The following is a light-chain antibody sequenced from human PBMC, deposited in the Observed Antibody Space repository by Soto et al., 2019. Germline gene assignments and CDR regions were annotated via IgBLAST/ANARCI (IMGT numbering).Light chain of an antibody. Sequence: DIQMTQSPSSLSVSVGDRVTITCQASRYIGNYLNWYQQKPGKAPKLLINDASSLERGVPSRFSGSGSGTDFSVTISSLQPEDIATYYCQQYHSLPLTFGQGTRLDI. J-gene: IGKJ5*01. CDR1: RYIGNY. CDR3: QQYHSLPLT. V-gene: IGKV1-33*01. CDR2: DAS.